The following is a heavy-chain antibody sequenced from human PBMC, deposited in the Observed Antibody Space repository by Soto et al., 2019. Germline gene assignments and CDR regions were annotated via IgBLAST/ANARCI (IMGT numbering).Heavy chain of an antibody. D-gene: IGHD3-22*01. CDR1: GGSFSGYY. J-gene: IGHJ6*02. CDR3: LNYYEGNSEYYYYGMDV. CDR2: INHSGST. V-gene: IGHV4-34*01. Sequence: PSETLSLTCAVYGGSFSGYYWSWIRQPPGKGLEWIGEINHSGSTNYNPSLKSRVTISVDTSKNQFSLKLSSVTAADTAVYYCLNYYEGNSEYYYYGMDVWGQGTTVTVSS.